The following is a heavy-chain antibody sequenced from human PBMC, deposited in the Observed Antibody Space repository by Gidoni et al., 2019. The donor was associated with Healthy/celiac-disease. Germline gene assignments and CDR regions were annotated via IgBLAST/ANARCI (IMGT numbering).Heavy chain of an antibody. CDR1: GGTFSSYA. V-gene: IGHV1-69*01. D-gene: IGHD3-10*01. J-gene: IGHJ4*02. Sequence: QVQLVQSGAEGKKPGSSVKVSCKASGGTFSSYAISWVRQAPGQGLEWMGGIIPIFGTANSAQKFQGRVTITADESTSTAYVALRSLRSEDTAVYYCARGGGGGYYYGSGSLFDYWGQGTLVTVSS. CDR2: IIPIFGTA. CDR3: ARGGGGGYYYGSGSLFDY.